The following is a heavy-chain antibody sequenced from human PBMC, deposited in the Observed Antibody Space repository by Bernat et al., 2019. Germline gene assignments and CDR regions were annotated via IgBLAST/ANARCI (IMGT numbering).Heavy chain of an antibody. CDR3: ARVHYYGSGRGLIDP. J-gene: IGHJ5*02. CDR2: IYHSGST. D-gene: IGHD3-10*01. Sequence: QVQLQESGPGLVKPSETLSLTCAVSGYSISSGYYWGWIRQPPGKGLEGIGSIYHSGSTYYNPSLKSRVTISVDTSKNQFSLKLSSVTAADTAVYYCARVHYYGSGRGLIDPWGQGTLVTVSS. CDR1: GYSISSGYY. V-gene: IGHV4-38-2*01.